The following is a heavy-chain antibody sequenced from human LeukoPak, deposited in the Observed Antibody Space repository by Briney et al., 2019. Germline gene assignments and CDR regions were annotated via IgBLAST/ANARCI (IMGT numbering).Heavy chain of an antibody. Sequence: SETLSLTCTVSGGSISSYYWSWIRQPPGKGLEWIGYIYYSGSTNYNPSLKSRVTISVDTSKNQFSLKLSSVTAADTAVYYCARASLTIFGVVIFDYWGQGTLVTVSS. CDR1: GGSISSYY. D-gene: IGHD3-3*01. V-gene: IGHV4-59*01. CDR2: IYYSGST. J-gene: IGHJ4*02. CDR3: ARASLTIFGVVIFDY.